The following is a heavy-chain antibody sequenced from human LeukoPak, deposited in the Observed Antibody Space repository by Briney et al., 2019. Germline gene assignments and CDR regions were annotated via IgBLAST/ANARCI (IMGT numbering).Heavy chain of an antibody. CDR2: IKQDGSEK. CDR1: GFTFSSYW. D-gene: IGHD3-22*01. CDR3: ARGHYYYDSSGYWYDY. Sequence: GGSLRLSCAASGFTFSSYWMSWVRQAPGKGLEWVVNIKQDGSEKYYVDSVKGRFTISRDNAKNSLYLQMNSLRAEDTAVYYCARGHYYYDSSGYWYDYWGQGTLVTVSS. J-gene: IGHJ4*02. V-gene: IGHV3-7*01.